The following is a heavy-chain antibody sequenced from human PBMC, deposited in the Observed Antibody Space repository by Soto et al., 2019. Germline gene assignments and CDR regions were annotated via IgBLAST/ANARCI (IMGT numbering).Heavy chain of an antibody. Sequence: SVKVSCKASGGTFSSYAISWVRQAPGQGLEWMGGIIPIFGTANYAQKFQGRVTITADESTSTAYMELSSLRSEDTAVYYCARTGYWGPASFDIWGQGTMVTVSS. J-gene: IGHJ3*02. D-gene: IGHD3-9*01. CDR1: GGTFSSYA. CDR2: IIPIFGTA. V-gene: IGHV1-69*13. CDR3: ARTGYWGPASFDI.